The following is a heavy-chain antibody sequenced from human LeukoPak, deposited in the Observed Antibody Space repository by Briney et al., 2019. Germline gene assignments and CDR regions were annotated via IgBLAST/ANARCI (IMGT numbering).Heavy chain of an antibody. CDR2: ISGSGGST. Sequence: GGSLRLSCAASGFTFSSYWMHWVRQAPGKGLEWVSAISGSGGSTYYADSVKGRFTISRDNSKNTLYLQMNSLRAEDTAVYYCAKDLSVLLWFGELLYFDYWGQGTLVTVSS. D-gene: IGHD3-10*01. V-gene: IGHV3-23*01. CDR3: AKDLSVLLWFGELLYFDY. J-gene: IGHJ4*02. CDR1: GFTFSSYW.